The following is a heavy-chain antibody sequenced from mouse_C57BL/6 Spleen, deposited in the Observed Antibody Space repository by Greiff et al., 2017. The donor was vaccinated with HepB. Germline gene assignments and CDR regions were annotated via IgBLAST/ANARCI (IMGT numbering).Heavy chain of an antibody. V-gene: IGHV2-2*01. CDR2: IWSGGST. J-gene: IGHJ4*01. Sequence: VQLQQSGPGLVQPSQSLSITCTVSGFSLTSYGVHWVRQSPGKGLEWLGVIWSGGSTDYNAAFISRLSISKDNSKSQVFFKMNSLQADDTAIYYCASLGPAMDYWGQGTSVTVSS. CDR1: GFSLTSYG. CDR3: ASLGPAMDY. D-gene: IGHD4-1*01.